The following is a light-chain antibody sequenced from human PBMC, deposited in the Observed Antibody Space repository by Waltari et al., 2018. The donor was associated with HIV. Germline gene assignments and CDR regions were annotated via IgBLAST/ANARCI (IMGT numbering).Light chain of an antibody. CDR3: RQYGSSPSWT. CDR1: QSVSSNY. J-gene: IGKJ1*01. V-gene: IGKV3-20*01. CDR2: GAS. Sequence: DIVLTQPPGTPSLSPGERATLSCRASQSVSSNYLAWYQQKPGQALRLLIYGASSRASGIPDRFGSSGSGTDFTLTISRREPEDFAVYYCRQYGSSPSWTFGQGTKVEIK.